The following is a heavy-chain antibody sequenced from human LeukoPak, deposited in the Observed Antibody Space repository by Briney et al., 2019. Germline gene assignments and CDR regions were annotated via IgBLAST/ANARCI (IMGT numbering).Heavy chain of an antibody. CDR3: ARDSSSWYYDY. CDR1: GFTFSSYW. J-gene: IGHJ4*02. V-gene: IGHV3-74*01. Sequence: GGSLRLSCAASGFTFSSYWMHCVRQAPGKGLVCVSCIKSDGSSTNYADSVKSRFTISRDNAKNTLHLQMNSVRDEDTAVYYCARDSSSWYYDYWGQGTLVTVSS. CDR2: IKSDGSST. D-gene: IGHD6-13*01.